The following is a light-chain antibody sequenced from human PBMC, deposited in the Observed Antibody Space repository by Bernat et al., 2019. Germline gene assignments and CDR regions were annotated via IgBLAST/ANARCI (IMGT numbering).Light chain of an antibody. CDR2: DAS. Sequence: EIVMTQSPATLSVSPGDTATLSCSASQSVRTSLAWYQQIPGQAPRLLTHDASTRATGIPARFSGSGSGTEFTLTISSLQSEDFAVYYCQQYNKWPWTFGQGTKVEIK. CDR3: QQYNKWPWT. CDR1: QSVRTS. J-gene: IGKJ1*01. V-gene: IGKV3-15*01.